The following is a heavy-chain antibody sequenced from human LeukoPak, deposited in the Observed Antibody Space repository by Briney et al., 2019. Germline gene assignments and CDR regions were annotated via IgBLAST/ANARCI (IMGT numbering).Heavy chain of an antibody. CDR2: MNPNSGNT. Sequence: ASVKVSCKASEYTFTNYDINWVRQATGQGLEWMGWMNPNSGNTGYAQKFQGRVTMTRNTSISTAYMKLSSLRSEDTAVYYCARGWGSTSCPDYWGQGTLVTVSS. D-gene: IGHD2-2*01. CDR1: EYTFTNYD. V-gene: IGHV1-8*01. CDR3: ARGWGSTSCPDY. J-gene: IGHJ4*02.